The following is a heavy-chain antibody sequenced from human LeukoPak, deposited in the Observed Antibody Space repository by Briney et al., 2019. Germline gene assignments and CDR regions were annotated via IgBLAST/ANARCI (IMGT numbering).Heavy chain of an antibody. CDR2: IYYSGST. J-gene: IGHJ4*02. CDR3: ARLGRFLEWSELDY. Sequence: SETLSLTCAVYGGSFSGYYWSWIRQPPGKGLEWIGYIYYSGSTNYNPSLKSRVTISVDTSKNQFSLKLSSVTAADTAVYYCARLGRFLEWSELDYWGQGTLVTVSS. CDR1: GGSFSGYY. V-gene: IGHV4-59*01. D-gene: IGHD3-3*01.